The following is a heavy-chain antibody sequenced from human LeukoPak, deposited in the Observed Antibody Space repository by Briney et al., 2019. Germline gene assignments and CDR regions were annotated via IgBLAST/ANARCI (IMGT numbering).Heavy chain of an antibody. CDR2: IYYSGST. D-gene: IGHD4-17*01. CDR1: GGSISSYY. J-gene: IGHJ6*03. Sequence: PSETLSLTCTVSGGSISSYYWSWIRQPPGKGLEWIGYIYYSGSTNYNPSLKSRVTISVDTSKNQFSLKLSSVTAADTAVYYCAGTYGDYSVWSYYYYMDVWGTGTTVTVSS. CDR3: AGTYGDYSVWSYYYYMDV. V-gene: IGHV4-59*01.